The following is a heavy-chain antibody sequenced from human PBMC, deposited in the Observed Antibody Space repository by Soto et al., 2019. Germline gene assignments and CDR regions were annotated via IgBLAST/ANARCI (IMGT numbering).Heavy chain of an antibody. V-gene: IGHV1-18*01. J-gene: IGHJ4*02. CDR2: ISAYNGNT. D-gene: IGHD2-2*01. CDR3: ARVRGIPADADY. Sequence: QVQLVQSGAEVRKPGASVKASCKASGYTFTTSGISWVRQAPGQGLEWMAMISAYNGNTNYAQKFQGRVTLTTDTPTSTAYMELRSLKSDDTATYYCARVRGIPADADYWGQGSLVTVSS. CDR1: GYTFTTSG.